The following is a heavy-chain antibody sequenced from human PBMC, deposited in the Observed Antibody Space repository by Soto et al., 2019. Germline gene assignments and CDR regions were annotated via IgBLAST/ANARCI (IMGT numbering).Heavy chain of an antibody. D-gene: IGHD4-4*01. CDR1: GYSFTSYW. CDR3: ARSSNSRNYYGLFDY. CDR2: IYPGDSDT. J-gene: IGHJ4*02. V-gene: IGHV5-51*01. Sequence: GESLKISCKGSGYSFTSYWIGWVRQMPGKGLEWMGIIYPGDSDTRYSPSFQGQVTISADKSISTAYLQWSSLKASDTAMYYCARSSNSRNYYGLFDYWGQGTLVTVSS.